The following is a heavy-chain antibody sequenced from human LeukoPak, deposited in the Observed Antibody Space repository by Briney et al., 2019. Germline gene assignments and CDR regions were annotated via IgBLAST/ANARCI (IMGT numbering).Heavy chain of an antibody. CDR3: ARGPYYYGSGSYFYSLSWFDP. D-gene: IGHD3-10*01. CDR1: GYTFTSYG. CDR2: ISAYNGNT. Sequence: GASVKVSCKASGYTFTSYGISWVRQAPGQGLEWMGWISAYNGNTNYAQKLQGRVTMTTDTSTSTAYMELRSLRSDDTAVYYCARGPYYYGSGSYFYSLSWFDPWGQGTLVTVSS. J-gene: IGHJ5*02. V-gene: IGHV1-18*01.